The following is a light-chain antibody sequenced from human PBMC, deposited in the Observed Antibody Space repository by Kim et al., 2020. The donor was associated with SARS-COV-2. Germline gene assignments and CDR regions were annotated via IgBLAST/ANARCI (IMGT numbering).Light chain of an antibody. CDR2: DAS. CDR3: QQYDNLPLFT. V-gene: IGKV1-33*01. Sequence: AVGDRVTITCQASQDISNYLNWYQQKPGKAPKLLIYDASNLETGVPSRFSGSGSGTDFTFTISSLQPEDIATYYCQQYDNLPLFTFGPGTKVDIK. CDR1: QDISNY. J-gene: IGKJ3*01.